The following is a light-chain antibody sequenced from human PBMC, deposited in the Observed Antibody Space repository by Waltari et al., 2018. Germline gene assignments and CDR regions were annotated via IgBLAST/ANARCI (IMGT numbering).Light chain of an antibody. V-gene: IGKV3-20*01. J-gene: IGKJ2*01. CDR1: QSLTKKY. CDR3: QQYGSSILYT. Sequence: VLTQSPCTLSFSPGEIATLSFRASQSLTKKYLAWYQQKHGQAPRLLIYGASSRAAGIPDRFSGSGSGTDFTLTISRLEPEDFAVYYCQQYGSSILYTFGQGTKLEIK. CDR2: GAS.